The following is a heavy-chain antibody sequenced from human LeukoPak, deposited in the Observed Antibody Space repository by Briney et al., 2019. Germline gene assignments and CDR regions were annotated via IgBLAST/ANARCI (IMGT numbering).Heavy chain of an antibody. CDR3: AKDNKRYSYDY. CDR1: GFTFRSYG. V-gene: IGHV3-30*18. J-gene: IGHJ4*02. D-gene: IGHD5-18*01. Sequence: PGGSLRLSCAASGFTFRSYGMHWVRQAPGKGPEWVAVISDDGNKKYYADSVKGRFTISRDSSKNTLYLQMNSLRVEDTAVYYCAKDNKRYSYDYWGQGTLVTVSS. CDR2: ISDDGNKK.